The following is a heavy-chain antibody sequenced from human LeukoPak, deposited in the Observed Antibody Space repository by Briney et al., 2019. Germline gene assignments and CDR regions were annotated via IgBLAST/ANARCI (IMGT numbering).Heavy chain of an antibody. J-gene: IGHJ5*02. V-gene: IGHV4-4*02. CDR2: IYYSGST. D-gene: IGHD1-1*01. CDR1: GGSISSSNW. CDR3: ATLTTPGWFNP. Sequence: PSGTLSLTCAVSGGSISSSNWWSWVRQPPGKGLEWIGNIYYSGSTYYNPSLKSRVTISVDTSKNQFSLKLSSVTAADTAVYYCATLTTPGWFNPWGQGTLVTVSS.